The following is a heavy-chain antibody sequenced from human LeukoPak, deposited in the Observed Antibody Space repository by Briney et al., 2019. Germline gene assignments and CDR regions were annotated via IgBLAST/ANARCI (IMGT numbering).Heavy chain of an antibody. V-gene: IGHV4-59*12. J-gene: IGHJ5*02. D-gene: IGHD2/OR15-2a*01. CDR1: GGSISSYY. Sequence: SETLSLTCTVSGGSISSYYWSWIRQPPGKGLEWIGYIYYSGSTNYNPSLKSRITLSVDTSNNHFSLKLTTLTAADTAMYYCARLSLSGGWFDPWGQGALVTVSS. CDR2: IYYSGST. CDR3: ARLSLSGGWFDP.